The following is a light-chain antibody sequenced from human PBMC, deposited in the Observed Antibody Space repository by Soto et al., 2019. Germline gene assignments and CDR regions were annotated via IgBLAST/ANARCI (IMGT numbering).Light chain of an antibody. CDR3: QQYNSPVYT. CDR2: DAS. Sequence: DIQMTQSPSTLSASVGDRVTITCRASQSISSWLAWYQQRPGKAPKLLIYDASSSESGVPSRFSGSGSGTEFTLTISSLQPDDFATYYCQQYNSPVYTFGQGTKLEIK. J-gene: IGKJ2*01. V-gene: IGKV1-5*01. CDR1: QSISSW.